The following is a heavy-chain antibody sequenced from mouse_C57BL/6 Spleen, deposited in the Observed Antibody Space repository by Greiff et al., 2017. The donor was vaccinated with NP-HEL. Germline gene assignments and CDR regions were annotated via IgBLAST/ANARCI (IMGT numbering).Heavy chain of an antibody. D-gene: IGHD2-3*01. CDR1: GFTFSSYT. CDR3: ARHRVMVYYFDY. J-gene: IGHJ2*01. CDR2: ISGGGGNT. V-gene: IGHV5-9*01. Sequence: EVQLVESGGGLVKPGGSLKLSCAASGFTFSSYTMSWVRQTPEKRLEWVATISGGGGNTYYPDSVKGRFTISRDNAKTTLYLQMSSLRSEDTALYYCARHRVMVYYFDYWGQGTTLTVSS.